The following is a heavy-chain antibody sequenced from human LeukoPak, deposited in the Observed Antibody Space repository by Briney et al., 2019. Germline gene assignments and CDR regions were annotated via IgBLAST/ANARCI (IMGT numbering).Heavy chain of an antibody. CDR1: GFTVSSYY. D-gene: IGHD3-10*01. J-gene: IGHJ4*02. CDR2: IDSGGST. V-gene: IGHV3-53*01. Sequence: RPGGSLRLSCAASGFTVSSYYMSWVRQAPGKGLEWVSLIDSGGSTYYADSVKGRFTLSRDYSKNTLYFQMNSLRADDTAVYYCARGRGTYYFDYWGQGTLVTVSS. CDR3: ARGRGTYYFDY.